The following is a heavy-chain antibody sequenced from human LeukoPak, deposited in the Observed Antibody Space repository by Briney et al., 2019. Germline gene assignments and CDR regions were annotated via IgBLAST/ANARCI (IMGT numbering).Heavy chain of an antibody. CDR3: ARGIQLWRY. J-gene: IGHJ4*02. V-gene: IGHV4-34*01. CDR2: INHSGGT. Sequence: SETLSLTCAVYGGSFSGYYWSWIRQPPGKGLEWIGEINHSGGTNYNPSLKSRVTISVDTSKNQFSLKLSSVNAADTAVYYCARGIQLWRYWGQGTLVTVSS. CDR1: GGSFSGYY. D-gene: IGHD5-18*01.